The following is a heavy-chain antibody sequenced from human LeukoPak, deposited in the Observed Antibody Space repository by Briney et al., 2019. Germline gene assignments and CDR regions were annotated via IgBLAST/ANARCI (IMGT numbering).Heavy chain of an antibody. D-gene: IGHD2-2*01. CDR3: AGFPNYSIVVVPAGTAHWFDP. Sequence: PSETLSLTCAVYGGSFSGYNWSWIRQPPGKGLEWIGEISHSGSTNYNPSLKSRVTISVDTSKNQFSLKLSSVTAADTAVYYCAGFPNYSIVVVPAGTAHWFDPWGQGTLVTVSS. J-gene: IGHJ5*02. CDR1: GGSFSGYN. CDR2: ISHSGST. V-gene: IGHV4-34*01.